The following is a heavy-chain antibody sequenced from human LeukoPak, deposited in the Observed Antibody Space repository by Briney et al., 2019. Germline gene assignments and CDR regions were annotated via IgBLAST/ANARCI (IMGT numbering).Heavy chain of an antibody. CDR3: ARDGSSGNNWFDP. CDR1: GGSLANYY. D-gene: IGHD6-19*01. V-gene: IGHV4-39*07. CDR2: IYYSGST. Sequence: PSETLSLTCNVSGGSLANYYWGWIRQPPGKELEWIGSIYYSGSTYYNPSLKSRVTISVDTSKNQHSLKLSSVTAADTAVYYCARDGSSGNNWFDPWGQGTLVTVSS. J-gene: IGHJ5*02.